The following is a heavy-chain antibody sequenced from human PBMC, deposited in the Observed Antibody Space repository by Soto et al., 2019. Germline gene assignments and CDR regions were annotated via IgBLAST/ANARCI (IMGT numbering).Heavy chain of an antibody. Sequence: SETLSLTFAVSGGSISSSNWWSWVRQPPGNGLEWIGEIDHSGSTNYNPSLKSRVTISVDKSKNQFSLKLSSVTAADTAVYYCARILLWFGELPYNLFDPWGQGTLVTVSS. CDR2: IDHSGST. D-gene: IGHD3-10*01. J-gene: IGHJ5*02. V-gene: IGHV4-4*02. CDR1: GGSISSSNW. CDR3: ARILLWFGELPYNLFDP.